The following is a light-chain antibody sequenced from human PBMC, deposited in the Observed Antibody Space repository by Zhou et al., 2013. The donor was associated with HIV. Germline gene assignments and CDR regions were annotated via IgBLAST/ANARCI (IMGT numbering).Light chain of an antibody. CDR3: QQYGGSAWS. Sequence: VEVTQSPGTLSVALGERATLSCRASQNVGSNLAWYQQQPGQAPRLLIYGASTRATGIPDRFSGSGSGTHFTLTISRLEPEDFAVYYCQQYGGSAWSFGQGTKVEIK. CDR2: GAS. V-gene: IGKV3-20*01. CDR1: QNVGSN. J-gene: IGKJ1*01.